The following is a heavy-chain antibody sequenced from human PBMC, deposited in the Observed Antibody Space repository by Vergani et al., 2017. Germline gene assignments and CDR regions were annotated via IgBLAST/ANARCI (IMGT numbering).Heavy chain of an antibody. D-gene: IGHD2-2*01. CDR1: GYTFTGYY. V-gene: IGHV1-2*02. Sequence: QVQLVQSGAEVKKPGASVKVSCKASGYTFTGYYMHWVRQAPGQGLEWMGWINPNSGGTNYAQKFQGRVTMTRDTSISTAYMELSRLRSDDTAVYYCAREAPAAARSGFYYYYGMDVWGQGTTVTVSS. CDR3: AREAPAAARSGFYYYYGMDV. J-gene: IGHJ6*02. CDR2: INPNSGGT.